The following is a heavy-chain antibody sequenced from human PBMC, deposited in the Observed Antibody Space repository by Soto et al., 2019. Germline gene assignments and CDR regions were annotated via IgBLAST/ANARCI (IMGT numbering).Heavy chain of an antibody. J-gene: IGHJ4*02. CDR3: TRAAIKGELLDY. V-gene: IGHV3-33*08. D-gene: IGHD1-26*01. CDR1: GFTFSSYA. CDR2: IWHDGSNK. Sequence: SLRLSCSASGFTFSSYAMHWVRQAPGKGLEWVALIWHDGSNKGYADSVKGRFTISRDNSKNTLNLQMNSLRVEDTAVYYCTRAAIKGELLDYWGQGTQVTVSS.